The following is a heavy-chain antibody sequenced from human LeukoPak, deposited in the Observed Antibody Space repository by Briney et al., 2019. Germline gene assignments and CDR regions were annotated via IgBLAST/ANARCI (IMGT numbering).Heavy chain of an antibody. CDR1: GGSISSYY. CDR2: IYYSGST. J-gene: IGHJ6*02. D-gene: IGHD4-11*01. V-gene: IGHV4-59*01. Sequence: EPSETLSLTCTVSGGSISSYYWSWIRQPPGKGLEWIGYIYYSGSTNYNPSLKSRVTISVDTSKNQFSLKLSSVTAADTAVYYCARGIGYSNYYYYGMDVWGQGTTVTVSS. CDR3: ARGIGYSNYYYYGMDV.